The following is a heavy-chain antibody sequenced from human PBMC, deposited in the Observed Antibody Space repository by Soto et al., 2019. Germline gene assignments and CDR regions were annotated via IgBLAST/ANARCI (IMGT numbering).Heavy chain of an antibody. V-gene: IGHV3-7*01. J-gene: IGHJ6*02. CDR3: ARIASAGRGWDV. CDR2: IKQDGSEK. Sequence: EVQLVESGGGLVQPGGSLRLSCAASGFTFSSYWMSWVRQAPVKGLEWVGNIKQDGSEKNYVHFMEGRFTISRDNAENSLYLQMNSLRAEDTAVYYCARIASAGRGWDVWGQGTTVVVSS. D-gene: IGHD6-13*01. CDR1: GFTFSSYW.